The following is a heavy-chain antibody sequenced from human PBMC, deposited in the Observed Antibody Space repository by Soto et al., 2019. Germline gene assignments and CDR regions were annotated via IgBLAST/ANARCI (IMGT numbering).Heavy chain of an antibody. Sequence: APVEVSRQASGGTLSTYSISRVRPGPGQRAEWMGGIIPIFGTANYAQKFQGRVTITADESTSTAYMELSSLRSEDTAVYYCARAYSSSWYEDYYYGMDVWGQGTTVTVSS. CDR1: GGTLSTYS. V-gene: IGHV1-69*13. D-gene: IGHD6-13*01. J-gene: IGHJ6*02. CDR3: ARAYSSSWYEDYYYGMDV. CDR2: IIPIFGTA.